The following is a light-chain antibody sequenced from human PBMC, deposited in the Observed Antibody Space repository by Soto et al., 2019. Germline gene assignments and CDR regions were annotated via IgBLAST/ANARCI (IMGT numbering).Light chain of an antibody. J-gene: IGKJ4*01. V-gene: IGKV3D-20*02. Sequence: EIVLTQSPGTLSLSPGERATLSCRASQSVSSSYLACYQQKPCQAPRLLIYGASTRATGIPARFSGSGSGTDFTLTITTLEPEDFAVYYCQQRSNWPLVTFGGGTKV. CDR2: GAS. CDR3: QQRSNWPLVT. CDR1: QSVSSSY.